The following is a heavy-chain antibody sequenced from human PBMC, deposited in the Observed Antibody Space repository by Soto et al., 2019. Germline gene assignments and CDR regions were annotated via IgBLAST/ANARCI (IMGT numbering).Heavy chain of an antibody. CDR2: INYNSGSV. V-gene: IGHV3-9*01. J-gene: IGHJ4*02. Sequence: EVQLVESGGGWVQPGRSLRLSCAASGFTFDVYAMHWVRQAPGKGLEWVSGINYNSGSVCYADSVKGRFTISRDNAKKSLHLQMNSLRAEDTAVYYCAKDISLRGWVYLVVEYWGQGTLVTVSP. CDR1: GFTFDVYA. CDR3: AKDISLRGWVYLVVEY. D-gene: IGHD6-13*01.